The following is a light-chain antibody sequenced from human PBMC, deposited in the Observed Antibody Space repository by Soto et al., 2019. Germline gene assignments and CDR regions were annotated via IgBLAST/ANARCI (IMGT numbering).Light chain of an antibody. CDR3: QQYFDVPFT. J-gene: IGKJ4*01. Sequence: IVRVTCRASQNIRNYVAWYQQIPGKAPRLLIYDASSLESGVPSSFSGSGSGTEFTLTISSLEAEDVAFYWCQQYFDVPFTLGGGTKVDTK. CDR1: QNIRNY. CDR2: DAS. V-gene: IGKV1-5*01.